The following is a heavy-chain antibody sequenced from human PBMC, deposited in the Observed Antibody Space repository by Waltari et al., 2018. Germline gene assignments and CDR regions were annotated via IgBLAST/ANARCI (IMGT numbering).Heavy chain of an antibody. CDR3: VKGHGSWSYPDY. CDR1: GFTFSSYA. D-gene: IGHD3-10*01. CDR2: ISSNVDST. Sequence: EVQLVESGGGLVQPGGSLRLSCSASGFTFSSYAMHWVRQAPGKGLAYVSSISSNVDSTYYAVSVKGRFTISSDNSKITLYLQMSSLRAEDTAVYFCVKGHGSWSYPDYVGQRTLVTVSS. V-gene: IGHV3-64D*08. J-gene: IGHJ4*02.